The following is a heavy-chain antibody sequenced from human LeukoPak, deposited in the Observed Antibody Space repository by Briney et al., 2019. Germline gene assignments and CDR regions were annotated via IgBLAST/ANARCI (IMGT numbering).Heavy chain of an antibody. D-gene: IGHD6-19*01. J-gene: IGHJ5*02. CDR2: INHSGST. V-gene: IGHV4-34*01. Sequence: SETLSLTCAVHGGSFSGYYWSWIRQPPGKGLEWIGEINHSGSTNYNPSLKSRVTISVDTSKNQFSLKLSSVTAADTAVYYCARVQQGSSGWYGNWFDPWGQGTLVTVSS. CDR3: ARVQQGSSGWYGNWFDP. CDR1: GGSFSGYY.